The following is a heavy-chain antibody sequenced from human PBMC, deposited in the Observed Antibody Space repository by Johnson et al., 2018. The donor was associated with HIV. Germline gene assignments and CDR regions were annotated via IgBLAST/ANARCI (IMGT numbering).Heavy chain of an antibody. Sequence: QMQLVESGGGVVQPGRSLRLSCAASGFTFSSYGMHWVRQAPGKGLEWVAVIWYDGCNKYYADSVKGRFTISRDNSKNTLDLQMNSLRPEDTAVYYCARAGWANGAFDIWGQGTMVTVSS. CDR1: GFTFSSYG. V-gene: IGHV3-33*01. D-gene: IGHD4/OR15-4a*01. CDR2: IWYDGCNK. J-gene: IGHJ3*02. CDR3: ARAGWANGAFDI.